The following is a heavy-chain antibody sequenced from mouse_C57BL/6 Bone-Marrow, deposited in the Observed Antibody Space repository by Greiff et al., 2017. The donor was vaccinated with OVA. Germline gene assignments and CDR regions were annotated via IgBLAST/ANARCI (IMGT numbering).Heavy chain of an antibody. CDR1: GYTFTDYE. CDR3: ARSYSSCGYFDY. D-gene: IGHD2-5*01. J-gene: IGHJ2*01. Sequence: QVQLQQSGAELVRPGASVTLSCKASGYTFTDYEMHWVKQTPVHGLEWIGAIDPETGGTAYNQKFKGKAILTADKSSSTAYMELRSLTSEDSAVYYCARSYSSCGYFDYWGQGTTLTVSS. V-gene: IGHV1-15*01. CDR2: IDPETGGT.